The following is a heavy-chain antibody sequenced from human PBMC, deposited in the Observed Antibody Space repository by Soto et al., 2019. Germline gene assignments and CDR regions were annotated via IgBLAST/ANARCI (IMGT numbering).Heavy chain of an antibody. D-gene: IGHD3-16*01. CDR2: INPNSGGT. V-gene: IGHV1-2*04. CDR1: GHTFTGYY. Sequence: QVQLVQSGAEVKKPGASVKVSCKASGHTFTGYYMHWVRQAPGQGLEGMGWINPNSGGTNYAQKFQGWVTMTRDTSINTAYMELSRLRSDDTAVYYCAREGLYENWFDPWGQGTLVTVSS. J-gene: IGHJ5*02. CDR3: AREGLYENWFDP.